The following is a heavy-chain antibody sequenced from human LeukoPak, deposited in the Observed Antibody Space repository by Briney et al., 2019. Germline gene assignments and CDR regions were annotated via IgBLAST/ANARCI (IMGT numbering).Heavy chain of an antibody. D-gene: IGHD6-19*01. CDR2: IYYSGST. CDR3: ARHGPAGAGSPIDY. CDR1: SGSIHSYY. J-gene: IGHJ4*02. V-gene: IGHV4-59*08. Sequence: SEALSLTCTVSSGSIHSYYWSWLRQPPGKGLEGIGYIYYSGSTNYNPSLKSRVTISVDTSKNQFSLKLSSVTAAGADVYYCARHGPAGAGSPIDYWGQGTLVTVSS.